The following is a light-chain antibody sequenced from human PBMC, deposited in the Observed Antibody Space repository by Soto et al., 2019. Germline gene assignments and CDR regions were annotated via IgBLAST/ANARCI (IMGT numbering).Light chain of an antibody. CDR2: GAS. V-gene: IGKV3-15*01. J-gene: IGKJ1*01. Sequence: EILISRSPATLPVSPRERATPSCRASQSLSSNVAWYQQQPRQPPTLLIYGASPRATGIPARFSGSGSETEFTLTISSLQSEDFAVSYCQQDNNWRQTFGQGTKVDI. CDR1: QSLSSN. CDR3: QQDNNWRQT.